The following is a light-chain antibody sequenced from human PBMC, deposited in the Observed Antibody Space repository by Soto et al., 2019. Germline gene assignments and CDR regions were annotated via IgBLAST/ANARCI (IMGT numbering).Light chain of an antibody. V-gene: IGKV3-20*01. Sequence: EVVLTQSPGTLSLSPWERATLSFRASQSVAANYLAWYQQKRGQAPRLLIYGASSRATGIPDRFSGSGSGTDFTLTISRLEPEDFSVYYCHQYGTAPLTFGPGTKVDIK. J-gene: IGKJ3*01. CDR1: QSVAANY. CDR2: GAS. CDR3: HQYGTAPLT.